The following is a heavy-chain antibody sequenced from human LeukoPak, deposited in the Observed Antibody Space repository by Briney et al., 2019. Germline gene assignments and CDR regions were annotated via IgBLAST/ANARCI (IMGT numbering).Heavy chain of an antibody. D-gene: IGHD5-18*01. J-gene: IGHJ4*02. CDR2: ISYDGSNK. Sequence: GGSLRLSCAASGFTFSSCAMHWVRQAPGKGLEWVAVISYDGSNKYYADSVKGRFTISRDNSKNTLYLQMNSLRAEDTAVYYCARDRAGYSTTGTMDYWGQGTLVTVSS. CDR1: GFTFSSCA. V-gene: IGHV3-30*04. CDR3: ARDRAGYSTTGTMDY.